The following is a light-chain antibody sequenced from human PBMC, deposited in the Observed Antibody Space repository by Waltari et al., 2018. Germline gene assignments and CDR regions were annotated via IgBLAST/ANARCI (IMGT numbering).Light chain of an antibody. V-gene: IGLV3-21*02. CDR1: NIGGRS. CDR3: HVWDGKTVM. Sequence: SSVLTQAPSVSVAPGQTATVTCGGGNIGGRSVHWYQQRPGRAPVLVVYLDSDRPSGIPDRFSGSKSGNAATLTISRVEAGDEADYYCHVWDGKTVMFGGGTKLTVL. CDR2: LDS. J-gene: IGLJ3*02.